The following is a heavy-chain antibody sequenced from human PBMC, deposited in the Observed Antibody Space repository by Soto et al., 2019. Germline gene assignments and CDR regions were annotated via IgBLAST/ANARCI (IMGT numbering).Heavy chain of an antibody. CDR2: IIPIFGTA. J-gene: IGHJ6*02. CDR1: GGTFSSYA. V-gene: IGHV1-69*06. D-gene: IGHD3-9*01. Sequence: SVKVSCKASGGTFSSYAISWVRQAPGQGLEWMGGIIPIFGTANYAQKFQGRVTLTADKSTSTAYLELSSLRSEDTAVYYCAISSYDILTGYLVLSYYYYYGMDVWGQGTTVTVSS. CDR3: AISSYDILTGYLVLSYYYYYGMDV.